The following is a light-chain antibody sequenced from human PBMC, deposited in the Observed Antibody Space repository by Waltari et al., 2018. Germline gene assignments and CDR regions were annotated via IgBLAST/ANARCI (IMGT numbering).Light chain of an antibody. Sequence: DIQMTQSPSTLSASVGDRVTITCRASPNIGTWLAWFQQKPGKAPKLLIYRASTLQSGVPSGFSGSGSGTEFTLTISSLQPDGFATYYCQPYSTYPCTFGQGTKLEIK. CDR3: QPYSTYPCT. J-gene: IGKJ2*02. CDR1: PNIGTW. CDR2: RAS. V-gene: IGKV1-5*03.